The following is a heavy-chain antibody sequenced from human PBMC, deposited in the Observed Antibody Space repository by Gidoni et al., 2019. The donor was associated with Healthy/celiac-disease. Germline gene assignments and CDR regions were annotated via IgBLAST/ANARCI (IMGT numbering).Heavy chain of an antibody. J-gene: IGHJ1*01. CDR1: GFTFSSSW. CDR2: IKQDGSEK. V-gene: IGHV3-7*01. Sequence: EVQLVESGGGLVQPGGSLRLSCAASGFTFSSSWMSWVRQAPGKGLEWVANIKQDGSEKYYVDSVKGRFTISRDNAKNSLYLQMNSLRAEDTAVYYCATLFTIFGVVIIPAEYFQHWGQGTLVTVSS. CDR3: ATLFTIFGVVIIPAEYFQH. D-gene: IGHD3-3*01.